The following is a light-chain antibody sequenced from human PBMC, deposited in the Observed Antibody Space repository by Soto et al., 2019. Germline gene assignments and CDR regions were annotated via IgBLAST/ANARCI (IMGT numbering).Light chain of an antibody. J-gene: IGKJ2*01. CDR1: QSVSSSY. Sequence: EIVLTQSPGTLSLSPGDRATLSCRASQSVSSSYLAWYQQKPGQAPRLLIYGASSRATAITDRFSGSGSGTDFTLTISRLEPEDFAVYSCRQYGTSPPRYTFGQGTKLEIK. CDR3: RQYGTSPPRYT. CDR2: GAS. V-gene: IGKV3-20*01.